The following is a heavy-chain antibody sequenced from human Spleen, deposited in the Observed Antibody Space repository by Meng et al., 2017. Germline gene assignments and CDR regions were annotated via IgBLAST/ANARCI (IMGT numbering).Heavy chain of an antibody. CDR3: TTLSGYYFDY. D-gene: IGHD3-22*01. Sequence: GGSLRLSCTTSGFTFVDFAMSWFRQAPGKGLECVGFVRSKAYGGTTEYAASVKGRFTISRDDSKGIAYLQMNSLKSEDTAVYYCTTLSGYYFDYWGQGTLVTVSS. CDR1: GFTFVDFA. CDR2: VRSKAYGGTT. V-gene: IGHV3-49*03. J-gene: IGHJ4*02.